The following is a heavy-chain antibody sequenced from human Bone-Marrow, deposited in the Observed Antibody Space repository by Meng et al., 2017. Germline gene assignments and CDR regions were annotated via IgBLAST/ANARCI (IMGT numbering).Heavy chain of an antibody. V-gene: IGHV1-69*13. J-gene: IGHJ6*02. Sequence: SVKVSCKASGCTFSSYSISWVRQAPGQGLEGMGGIIPIFGKANYAQKFQGRVTITADESTSTAYMEPSSLRSEDTAVYYCARDTGFRSITMVRGVIVDYYYGMDVWGQGTTVTVSS. CDR1: GCTFSSYS. CDR3: ARDTGFRSITMVRGVIVDYYYGMDV. CDR2: IIPIFGKA. D-gene: IGHD3-10*01.